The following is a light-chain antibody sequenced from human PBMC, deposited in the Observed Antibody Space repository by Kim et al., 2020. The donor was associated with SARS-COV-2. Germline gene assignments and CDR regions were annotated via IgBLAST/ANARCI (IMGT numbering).Light chain of an antibody. CDR3: AVWDDSLNGWV. CDR1: SSNIGSNT. CDR2: GNK. V-gene: IGLV1-44*01. J-gene: IGLJ2*01. Sequence: QSVVTQPPSASGTPGQRVTISCSGSSSNIGSNTVNWYQQLPGTAPKLLIYGNKQRPSGVPDRFSASKSGTSASLAISGLQSDDEADYYCAVWDDSLNGWVFGGGTKLTVL.